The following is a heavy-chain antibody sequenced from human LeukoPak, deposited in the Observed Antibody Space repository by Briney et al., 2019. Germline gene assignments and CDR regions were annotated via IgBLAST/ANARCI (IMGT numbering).Heavy chain of an antibody. D-gene: IGHD3-22*01. V-gene: IGHV1-46*01. CDR1: GYTFTSYY. J-gene: IGHJ4*02. CDR2: INPSGGST. CDR3: AGAGDNSGYYSPFDY. Sequence: ASVKVSCKASGYTFTSYYMHWVRQAPGQGLEWMGIINPSGGSTSYAQKFQGRVTMTRDTSTSTVYMELSSLRSEDPAVYYWAGAGDNSGYYSPFDYWGQGTLVTVSS.